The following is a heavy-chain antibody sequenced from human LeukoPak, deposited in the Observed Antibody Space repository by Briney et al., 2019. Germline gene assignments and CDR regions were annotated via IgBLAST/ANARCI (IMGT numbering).Heavy chain of an antibody. V-gene: IGHV3-23*01. CDR1: GFIFGSYG. CDR3: AELGITMIGGV. CDR2: ISGSTYTT. D-gene: IGHD3-10*02. J-gene: IGHJ6*04. Sequence: GGSLRLSCAASGFIFGSYGMSWVRQAPGEGLEWVSGISGSTYTTYYADSVRGRFTISRDNSRNTLYLQMNSLRAEDTAVYYCAELGITMIGGVWGKGTTVTISS.